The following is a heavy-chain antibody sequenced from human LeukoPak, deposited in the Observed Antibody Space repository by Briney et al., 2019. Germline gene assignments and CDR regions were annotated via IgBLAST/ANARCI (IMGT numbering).Heavy chain of an antibody. D-gene: IGHD6-13*01. CDR2: INAGNGNT. V-gene: IGHV1-3*01. J-gene: IGHJ4*02. CDR3: ARDPIGSRWPYYFDY. CDR1: GYTFTSYA. Sequence: ASVKVSCKASGYTFTSYAMHWVRQAPGQRLEWMGWINAGNGNTKYSQKFQARVTITRDTSASTAYMELSSLRSEDTAVYYCARDPIGSRWPYYFDYWGQGSLVTVSS.